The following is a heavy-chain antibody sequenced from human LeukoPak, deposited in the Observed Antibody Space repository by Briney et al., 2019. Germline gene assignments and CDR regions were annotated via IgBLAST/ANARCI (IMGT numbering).Heavy chain of an antibody. CDR1: GGSISSYY. V-gene: IGHV4-59*01. J-gene: IGHJ6*02. CDR2: IYYSGST. D-gene: IGHD1-14*01. Sequence: SETLSLTCTVSGGSISSYYGSWIRQPPGKGLEWIGYIYYSGSTNYNPSLKSRVTISVDTSKNQFSLKLSSVTAADTAVYYCARDREPDYYYGMDVWGQGTTVTVSS. CDR3: ARDREPDYYYGMDV.